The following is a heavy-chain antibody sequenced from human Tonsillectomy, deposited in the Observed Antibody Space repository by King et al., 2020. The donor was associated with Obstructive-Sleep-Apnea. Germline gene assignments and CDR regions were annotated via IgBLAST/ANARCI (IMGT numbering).Heavy chain of an antibody. V-gene: IGHV1-2*02. CDR3: ARDMSAYDSTSPAY. D-gene: IGHD3-10*01. J-gene: IGHJ4*02. CDR2: ISPNSGAT. Sequence: VQLVESGAEVKKPGASMKVSCKASGYTFTGYYIHWVRQAPGQGLEWMGWISPNSGATKYAQKFQDRVTMTRDTSISTAYMDLNRLRSDDTAIYYCARDMSAYDSTSPAYWGQGTLVTVSS. CDR1: GYTFTGYY.